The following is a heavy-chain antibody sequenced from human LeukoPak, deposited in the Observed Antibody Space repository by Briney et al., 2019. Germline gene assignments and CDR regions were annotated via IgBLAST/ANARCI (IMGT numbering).Heavy chain of an antibody. J-gene: IGHJ4*02. CDR3: ARAPEFSSGWLLDC. CDR1: GGSISSYY. D-gene: IGHD6-19*01. V-gene: IGHV4-4*07. CDR2: IYTSGST. Sequence: SETLSLTCTVSGGSISSYYWSWIRQPAGKGLEWIGRIYTSGSTNCNPSLKSRVTMSVDKPKNQFSLQVSSVTAADTGVYYCARAPEFSSGWLLDCWGQGSLVTVDS.